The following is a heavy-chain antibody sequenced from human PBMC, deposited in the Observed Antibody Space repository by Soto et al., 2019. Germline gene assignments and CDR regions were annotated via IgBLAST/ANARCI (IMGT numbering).Heavy chain of an antibody. D-gene: IGHD2-2*01. Sequence: ASVKVSCKASGYTFTSYGISWVRQAPGQGLEWMGRISAYNGNTNYAQKLQGRVTMTTDTSTSTAYMELRSLRSDDTAVYYCARIRDIVVVPAASQGWFDPWGQGTLVTVSS. CDR2: ISAYNGNT. J-gene: IGHJ5*02. V-gene: IGHV1-18*01. CDR3: ARIRDIVVVPAASQGWFDP. CDR1: GYTFTSYG.